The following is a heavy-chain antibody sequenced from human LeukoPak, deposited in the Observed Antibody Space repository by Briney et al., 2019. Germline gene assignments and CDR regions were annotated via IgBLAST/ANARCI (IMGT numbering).Heavy chain of an antibody. D-gene: IGHD6-19*01. Sequence: SGGSLRLSCAASGFTFSRSAMHWVRQAPGKGLEWVAFIRYDGSNKYYADSVKGRFTISRDNSKNTLYLQMNSLRAEDTAVYYCAKKSGGWYGTNWFDPWGQGTLVTVSS. V-gene: IGHV3-30*02. CDR2: IRYDGSNK. J-gene: IGHJ5*02. CDR3: AKKSGGWYGTNWFDP. CDR1: GFTFSRSA.